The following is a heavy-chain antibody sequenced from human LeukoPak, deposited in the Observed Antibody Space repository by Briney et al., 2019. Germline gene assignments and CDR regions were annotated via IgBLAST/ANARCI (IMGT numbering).Heavy chain of an antibody. CDR2: INHSGST. J-gene: IGHJ4*02. V-gene: IGHV4-34*01. D-gene: IGHD3-22*01. Sequence: SETLSLTCAAYGGSFSGYYWSWIRQPPGKGLEWIGEINHSGSTNYNPSLKSRVTISVDTSKNQFSLKLSSVTAADTAVYYCARGSTRITMIVVVSSFDYWGQGTLVTVSS. CDR1: GGSFSGYY. CDR3: ARGSTRITMIVVVSSFDY.